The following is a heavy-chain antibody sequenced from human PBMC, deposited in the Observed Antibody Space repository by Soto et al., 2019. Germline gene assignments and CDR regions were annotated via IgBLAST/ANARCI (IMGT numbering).Heavy chain of an antibody. Sequence: PGGSLRLSCAASGFNFSSYWMHWVRQAPGKGLVWVSRINSDGSSTSYADSVKGRFTISRDNAKNTLYPQMNSLRAEDTAVYYCARGRMTTVNFAWVDYYYYGMDVWGQGTTVTVSS. CDR3: ARGRMTTVNFAWVDYYYYGMDV. D-gene: IGHD4-17*01. CDR1: GFNFSSYW. CDR2: INSDGSST. J-gene: IGHJ6*02. V-gene: IGHV3-74*01.